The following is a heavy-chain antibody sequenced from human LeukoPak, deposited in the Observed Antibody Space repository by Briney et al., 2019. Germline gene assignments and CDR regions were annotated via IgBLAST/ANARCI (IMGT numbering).Heavy chain of an antibody. CDR1: GFTFTNAW. CDR2: IKSKADGGTT. Sequence: GGSLRLSCVASGFTFTNAWMTWVRQAPGKGLEWVGRIKSKADGGTTDYVASVKGRFIISRNDSKDTMYLQMNSLKIEDTGVYYCTTDKDFWGGYQDFWGQGILVSVSS. V-gene: IGHV3-15*01. J-gene: IGHJ4*02. D-gene: IGHD3-3*01. CDR3: TTDKDFWGGYQDF.